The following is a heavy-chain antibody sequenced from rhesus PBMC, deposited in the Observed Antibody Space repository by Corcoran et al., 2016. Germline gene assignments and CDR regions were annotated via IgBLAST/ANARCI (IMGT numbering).Heavy chain of an antibody. CDR1: GFTFSSYG. V-gene: IGHV3S5*01. D-gene: IGHD2-21*01. CDR3: AKPKYCTGSGCPYFDY. CDR2: TNSVVVST. Sequence: EVQLVETGGGLVQPGGSLKLSCAASGFTFSSYGMRWVRQAPGKGLEWVSATNSVVVSTYSAYSVKGRFTIARDNSKNTLSLQMNSLRAEDTAVYYCAKPKYCTGSGCPYFDYWGQGVLVTVSS. J-gene: IGHJ4*01.